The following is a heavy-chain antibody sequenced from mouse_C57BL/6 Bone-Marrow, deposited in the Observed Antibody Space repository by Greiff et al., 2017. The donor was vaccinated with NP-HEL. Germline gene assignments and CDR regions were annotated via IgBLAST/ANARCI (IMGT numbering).Heavy chain of an antibody. V-gene: IGHV1-19*01. D-gene: IGHD4-1*01. CDR2: INPYNGGT. Sequence: EVQGVESGPVLVKPGASVKMSCKASGYTFTDYYMNWVKQSHGKSLEWIGVINPYNGGTSYNQKFKGKATLTVDKSSSTAYMELNSLTSEDSAVYYCARGGIWDFDYWGQGTTLTVSS. CDR3: ARGGIWDFDY. CDR1: GYTFTDYY. J-gene: IGHJ2*01.